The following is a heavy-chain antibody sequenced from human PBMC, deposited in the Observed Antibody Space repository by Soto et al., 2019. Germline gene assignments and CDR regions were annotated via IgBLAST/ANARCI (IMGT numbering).Heavy chain of an antibody. J-gene: IGHJ4*02. CDR1: GGSISIGDYY. Sequence: SETLSLTCTVSGGSISIGDYYWSWIRQPPGKGLEWIGYIYYSGSTYYNPSLKSRVTISVDTSKNQFSLKLSSVTAADTAVYYCARVVPAAPTINYFDYWGQGTLVTVS. D-gene: IGHD2-2*01. CDR2: IYYSGST. CDR3: ARVVPAAPTINYFDY. V-gene: IGHV4-30-4*01.